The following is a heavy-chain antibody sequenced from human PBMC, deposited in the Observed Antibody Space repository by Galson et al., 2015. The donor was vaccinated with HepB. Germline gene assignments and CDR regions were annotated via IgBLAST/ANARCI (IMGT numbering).Heavy chain of an antibody. CDR1: GFTFSSYS. CDR2: ISSSSSTI. D-gene: IGHD3-3*01. V-gene: IGHV3-48*02. CDR3: ARDFARNYDFWSGYHYYFDY. Sequence: SLRLSCAASGFTFSSYSMNWVRQAPGKGLEWVSYISSSSSTIYYADSVKGRFTISRDNAKNSLYLQMNSLRDEDTAVYYCARDFARNYDFWSGYHYYFDYWGQGTLVTVSS. J-gene: IGHJ4*02.